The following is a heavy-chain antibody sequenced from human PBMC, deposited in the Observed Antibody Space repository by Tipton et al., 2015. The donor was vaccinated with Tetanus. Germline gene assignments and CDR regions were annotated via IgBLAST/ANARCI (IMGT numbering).Heavy chain of an antibody. J-gene: IGHJ4*02. CDR1: GDSMTDFY. Sequence: LRLSCNVSGDSMTDFYWSWIRQPPGKGLEWIAYIFYSGRTQYNPSLKSRVTISVDTAKNQFSLQLSSVTAADTAVYFCARANFDFSKKGPFDSWGQGIPVIVSA. CDR3: ARANFDFSKKGPFDS. V-gene: IGHV4-59*01. CDR2: IFYSGRT. D-gene: IGHD3-3*01.